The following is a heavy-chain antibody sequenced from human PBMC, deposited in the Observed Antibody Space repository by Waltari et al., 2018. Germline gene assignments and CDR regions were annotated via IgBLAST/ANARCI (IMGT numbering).Heavy chain of an antibody. J-gene: IGHJ6*03. Sequence: QVQLQQWGAGLLKPSETLSLTCDVSGGSLSGYHWTWIRQPPGKGLEWIGEINDSGRTTYNPSLESRVTVSIDTANNQFSLRVRSVTAADTAVYYCARVFCYYYYYMDVWGKGTTVTVSS. V-gene: IGHV4-34*02. CDR1: GGSLSGYH. D-gene: IGHD3-3*01. CDR2: INDSGRT. CDR3: ARVFCYYYYYMDV.